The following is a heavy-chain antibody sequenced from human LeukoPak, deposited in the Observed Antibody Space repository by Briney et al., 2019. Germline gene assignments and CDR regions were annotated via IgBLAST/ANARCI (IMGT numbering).Heavy chain of an antibody. Sequence: GGSLRLSCAASGFTFSSYAMHWVRQAPGKGLEWVALISYDGSSKYYADSVKGRFTISRDNSQNTLYLQMNSLRTEDTAMYYCARVHSSSWYCCADYWGQGTLVTVSS. CDR2: ISYDGSSK. D-gene: IGHD6-13*01. CDR3: ARVHSSSWYCCADY. J-gene: IGHJ4*02. CDR1: GFTFSSYA. V-gene: IGHV3-30-3*01.